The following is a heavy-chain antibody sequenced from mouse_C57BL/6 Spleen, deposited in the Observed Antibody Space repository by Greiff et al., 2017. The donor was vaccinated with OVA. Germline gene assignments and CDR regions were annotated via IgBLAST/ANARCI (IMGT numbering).Heavy chain of an antibody. J-gene: IGHJ4*01. V-gene: IGHV5-17*01. CDR3: ARREGNYAMDD. Sequence: EVQRVESGGGLVKPGGSLKLSCAASGFTFSDYGMHWVRQAPEKGLEWVAYISSGSSTIYYADTVKGRFTISRDNAKNTLFLQMTSLRSEDTAMYYCARREGNYAMDDWGQGTSVTVSS. CDR1: GFTFSDYG. CDR2: ISSGSSTI.